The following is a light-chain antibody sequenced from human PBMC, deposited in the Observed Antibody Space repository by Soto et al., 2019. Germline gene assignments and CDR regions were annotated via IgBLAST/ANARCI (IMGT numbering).Light chain of an antibody. J-gene: IGLJ2*01. CDR3: QSYDSSLSGSVV. V-gene: IGLV1-40*01. Sequence: QSVLTQPPSVSGAPGQRVTISCTGSSSNIGAGYDVHWYQQLPGAAPKLLIYVNSNRPSGVPDRFSGSKSGTSASLAITGLQAEDEADYYCQSYDSSLSGSVVFGGGTKLTVL. CDR2: VNS. CDR1: SSNIGAGYD.